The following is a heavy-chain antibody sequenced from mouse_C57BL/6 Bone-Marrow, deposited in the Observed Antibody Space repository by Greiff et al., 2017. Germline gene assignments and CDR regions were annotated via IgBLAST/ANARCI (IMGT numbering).Heavy chain of an antibody. J-gene: IGHJ2*01. CDR1: GFNIKDDY. V-gene: IGHV14-4*01. D-gene: IGHD1-1*01. CDR3: THYYYGTMYYFDY. Sequence: EVHLVESGAELVRPGASVKLSCTASGFNIKDDYMHWVKQRPEQGLEWIGWIDPENGDTEYASKFQGKATITADTSSNTAYLQLSSLTSEDTAVYYCTHYYYGTMYYFDYWGQGTTLTVSS. CDR2: IDPENGDT.